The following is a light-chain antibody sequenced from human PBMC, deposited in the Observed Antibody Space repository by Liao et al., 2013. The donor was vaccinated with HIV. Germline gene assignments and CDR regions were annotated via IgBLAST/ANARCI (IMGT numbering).Light chain of an antibody. Sequence: SYELTQPPSVSVSPGQTATITCSGDKVGDKYVSWNQQRPGQSPVLVIYQDTKRPSGIPERFSGSSSGTTVTLTISGVQAEDEADYYCQSADSSGTCPVFGGGTKLTVL. CDR1: KVGDKY. V-gene: IGLV3-25*03. CDR2: QDT. CDR3: QSADSSGTCPV. J-gene: IGLJ3*02.